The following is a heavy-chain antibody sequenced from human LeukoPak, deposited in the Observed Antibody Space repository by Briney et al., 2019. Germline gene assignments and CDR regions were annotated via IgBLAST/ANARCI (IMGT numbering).Heavy chain of an antibody. J-gene: IGHJ3*02. D-gene: IGHD3-22*01. V-gene: IGHV4-59*01. CDR2: IYYSGST. CDR3: ARPNYYDSSGYYRDAFDI. CDR1: GGSISSYY. Sequence: KPSETLSLTCTVSGGSISSYYWSWIRQPPGKGLEWIGYIYYSGSTNYNPSLKSRVTISVDTSKNQFSLKLSSVTAADTAVYYCARPNYYDSSGYYRDAFDIWGQGTMVTVSS.